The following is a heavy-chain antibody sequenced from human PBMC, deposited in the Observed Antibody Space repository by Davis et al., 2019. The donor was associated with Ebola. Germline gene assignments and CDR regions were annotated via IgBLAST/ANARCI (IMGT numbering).Heavy chain of an antibody. J-gene: IGHJ4*02. CDR1: GYSFTSYW. CDR3: ATLSPTGYTSGPGSGGGADF. D-gene: IGHD6-19*01. CDR2: IDPSDSYT. V-gene: IGHV5-10-1*04. Sequence: GESLKISCKGSGYSFTSYWINWVRQMPGKGLEWMGTIDPSDSYTKYSPSFQGQVTISVDKTISTTYLQWISLKASDTAIYYCATLSPTGYTSGPGSGGGADFWGQGTLVTVSP.